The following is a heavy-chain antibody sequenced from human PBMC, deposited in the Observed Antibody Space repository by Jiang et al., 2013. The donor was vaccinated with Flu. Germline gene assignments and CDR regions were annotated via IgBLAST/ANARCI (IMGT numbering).Heavy chain of an antibody. CDR3: AGDLVGGDRPFDY. Sequence: QSGSELKKPGASVKVSCKASGYTFTSYAMNWVRQVPGHGLEWMGWLNTNTGNPTYAQGFTGRFVFSLDTSVSTAYLQISSLKAEDTAVYYCAGDLVGGDRPFDYWGQGTLVTVSS. D-gene: IGHD2-21*02. J-gene: IGHJ4*02. CDR1: GYTFTSYA. CDR2: LNTNTGNP. V-gene: IGHV7-4-1*02.